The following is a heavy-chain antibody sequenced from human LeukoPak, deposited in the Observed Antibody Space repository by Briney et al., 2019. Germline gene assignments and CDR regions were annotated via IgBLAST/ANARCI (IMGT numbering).Heavy chain of an antibody. CDR2: IYYSGST. D-gene: IGHD3-22*01. Sequence: SETLSLTCTVSGGSISSYYWSWIRQPPGEGLEWIGYIYYSGSTNYNPSLKSRVTISVDTSKNQFSLKLSSVTAADTAVYYCARASRDQYYYDSSGYYHRNNWFDPWGQGTLVTVSS. V-gene: IGHV4-59*01. CDR3: ARASRDQYYYDSSGYYHRNNWFDP. CDR1: GGSISSYY. J-gene: IGHJ5*02.